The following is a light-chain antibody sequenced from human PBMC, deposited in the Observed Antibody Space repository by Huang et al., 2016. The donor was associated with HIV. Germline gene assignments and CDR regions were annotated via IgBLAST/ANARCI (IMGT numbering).Light chain of an antibody. CDR2: AAS. J-gene: IGKJ1*01. Sequence: DIQMTQSPSSVSASVGDRVTITCRASQDISSWFAWYQQKPGKAPKLLIYAASSLQSGVPSRFSGTGSGTDFTLTISSLQPEDFATYYCQLATSFPPWAFGQGTKVEIK. V-gene: IGKV1-12*01. CDR1: QDISSW. CDR3: QLATSFPPWA.